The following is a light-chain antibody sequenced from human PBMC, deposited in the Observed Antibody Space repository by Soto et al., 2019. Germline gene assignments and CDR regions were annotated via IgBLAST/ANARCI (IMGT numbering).Light chain of an antibody. CDR1: SSDVGSYDL. CDR3: SSFTSSSTLRV. V-gene: IGLV2-14*02. Sequence: QSALTQPASVSGSPGQSITISCTGTSSDVGSYDLVSWYQHHPGTAPKLILYEVTKRPSGVSNRFSGSKSGNTASLTISGLQAEDEADYYCSSFTSSSTLRVFGGGTKVTVL. J-gene: IGLJ3*02. CDR2: EVT.